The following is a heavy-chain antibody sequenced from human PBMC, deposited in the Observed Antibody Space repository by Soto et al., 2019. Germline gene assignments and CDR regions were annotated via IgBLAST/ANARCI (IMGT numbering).Heavy chain of an antibody. V-gene: IGHV3-33*01. CDR2: IWYAGSNK. CDR1: GFTFRNYG. J-gene: IGHJ5*02. Sequence: QVQLVESGGGVVQPGRSLRLSCAAAGFTFRNYGMHWVRQAPGKGLEWLAVIWYAGSNKYYADSVQGRFTISRDNSKNTLYLEMNSLRDEDTAVYYCARDVRSRRYDLWGQGTLVIVSS. D-gene: IGHD3-10*02. CDR3: ARDVRSRRYDL.